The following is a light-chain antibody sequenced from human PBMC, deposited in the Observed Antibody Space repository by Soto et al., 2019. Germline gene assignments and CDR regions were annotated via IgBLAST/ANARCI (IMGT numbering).Light chain of an antibody. Sequence: QSVLTQPPSASRTPGQRITISCSGSSSNIGDNPVNWYQQLPGAAPKLLIYINDQRPSGVPDRFSGSKSGTSASLAISGLQPEDEADYYCAAWDDSLNALFGTGTKVT. V-gene: IGLV1-44*01. CDR2: IND. CDR1: SSNIGDNP. CDR3: AAWDDSLNAL. J-gene: IGLJ1*01.